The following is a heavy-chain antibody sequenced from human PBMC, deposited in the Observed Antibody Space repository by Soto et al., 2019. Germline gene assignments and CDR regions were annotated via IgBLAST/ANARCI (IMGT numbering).Heavy chain of an antibody. D-gene: IGHD1-1*01. V-gene: IGHV1-2*04. CDR3: ARSLTFSTTADLSKGAYGMDV. Sequence: ASVKVSCKASGYTFTGYYMHWVRQAPGQGLEWMGWINPNSGGTNYAQKFQGWVTMTRDTSISTAYMELSRLRSDDTAVYYCARSLTFSTTADLSKGAYGMDVWGQGTTVTVSS. J-gene: IGHJ6*02. CDR2: INPNSGGT. CDR1: GYTFTGYY.